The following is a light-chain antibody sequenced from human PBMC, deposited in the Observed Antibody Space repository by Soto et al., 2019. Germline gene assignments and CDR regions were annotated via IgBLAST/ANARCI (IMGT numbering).Light chain of an antibody. V-gene: IGKV1-5*03. J-gene: IGKJ2*01. CDR2: QAS. CDR3: QQYSRYSA. CDR1: QSINIY. Sequence: DIQVTQSPATLSASVGDRVTITFRASQSINIYLAWYRQKPGKAPELLIYQASILEPGVPSRFSGRGSGAEFTLTISSLQPDDFATYYCQQYSRYSAFGQGTKVDIK.